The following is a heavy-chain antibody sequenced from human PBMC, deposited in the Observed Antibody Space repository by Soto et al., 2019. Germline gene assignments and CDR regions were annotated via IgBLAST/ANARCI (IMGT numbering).Heavy chain of an antibody. CDR3: GKRLGRFGAGAFDI. V-gene: IGHV3-23*01. D-gene: IGHD1-26*01. J-gene: IGHJ3*02. Sequence: EGQLLQSGGGLVQPGGSLRLSCAASGFTFRSHEMSWVRQVPGKGPEWVSTINTGGDTTYYADSVKGRFTISRDNFRNSLDQQMNSLRDEDTAVYFCGKRLGRFGAGAFDIWGQGTMVTVSS. CDR2: INTGGDTT. CDR1: GFTFRSHE.